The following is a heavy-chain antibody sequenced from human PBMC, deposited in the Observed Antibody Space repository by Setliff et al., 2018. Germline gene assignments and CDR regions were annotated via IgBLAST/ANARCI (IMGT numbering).Heavy chain of an antibody. D-gene: IGHD3-10*01. CDR2: INNYNTNT. J-gene: IGHJ4*02. CDR1: GDTFSTYT. Sequence: ASVKVSCKASGDTFSTYTLSWVRQAPGQGLEWMGWINNYNTNTKYAQNLQGRLTLTTDISTSTAYMELGSLTTDDTAVYYCARVESMVRGKNILRHFDYWGQGIQVTVSS. CDR3: ARVESMVRGKNILRHFDY. V-gene: IGHV1-18*01.